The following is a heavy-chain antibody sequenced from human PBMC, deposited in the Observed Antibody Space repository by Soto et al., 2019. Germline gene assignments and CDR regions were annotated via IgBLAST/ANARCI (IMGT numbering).Heavy chain of an antibody. J-gene: IGHJ6*02. CDR1: GFTFSSYG. CDR3: AKDTYYYDSSGYYPWYYYYGMDV. V-gene: IGHV3-30*18. D-gene: IGHD3-22*01. CDR2: ISYDGSNK. Sequence: QVQLVESGGGVVQPGRSLRLSCAASGFTFSSYGMHWVRQAPGKGLEWVAVISYDGSNKYYADSVKGRFTISRDNSKNTLYLQMNSLRAEDKAVYYCAKDTYYYDSSGYYPWYYYYGMDVWGQGTTVTVSS.